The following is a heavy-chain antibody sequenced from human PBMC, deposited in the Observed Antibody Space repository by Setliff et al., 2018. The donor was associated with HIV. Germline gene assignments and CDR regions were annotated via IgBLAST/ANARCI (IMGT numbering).Heavy chain of an antibody. CDR3: AKSSPSIGYITDC. J-gene: IGHJ4*02. CDR1: GGSISDNKYY. V-gene: IGHV4-61*03. D-gene: IGHD5-12*01. Sequence: PSETLSLTCSVSGGSISDNKYYWSWIRQPPGKGLEWIGIIFPGGATNYNPSLTSRVTISVDTSKNHLFLKLTSVTTADTAVYFCAKSSPSIGYITDCWGQGAPVTVSS. CDR2: IFPGGAT.